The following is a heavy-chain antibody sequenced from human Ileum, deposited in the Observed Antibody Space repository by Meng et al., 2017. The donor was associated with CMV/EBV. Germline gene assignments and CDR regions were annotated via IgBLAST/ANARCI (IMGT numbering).Heavy chain of an antibody. CDR3: AKSNGYTATN. CDR2: IYTGGDT. CDR1: GFSVSSTF. Sequence: GQLLEYGGGVIPPGGSLRLSWAASGFSVSSTFMSWFRQAPGKGLEWVSIIYTGGDTKYADSVKGRFSISRDSSENTVFLQMNSLRVEDTAVYYCAKSNGYTATNWGQGSLVTVSS. D-gene: IGHD5-24*01. V-gene: IGHV3-53*01. J-gene: IGHJ4*02.